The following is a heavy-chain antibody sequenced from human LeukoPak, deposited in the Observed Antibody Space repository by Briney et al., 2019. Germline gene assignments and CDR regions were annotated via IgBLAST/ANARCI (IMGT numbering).Heavy chain of an antibody. D-gene: IGHD3-22*01. CDR2: ISGSDGST. Sequence: PGGSLRLSCAASGFTFSSYTMGWVRQAPGKGLEWVSAISGSDGSTHYADSVKGRFTVSRDNSKSTLYLQMNSLRAEDTAVYYCAKDPYYDSSGYFDHWGQGTLVTVSS. V-gene: IGHV3-23*01. CDR3: AKDPYYDSSGYFDH. J-gene: IGHJ5*02. CDR1: GFTFSSYT.